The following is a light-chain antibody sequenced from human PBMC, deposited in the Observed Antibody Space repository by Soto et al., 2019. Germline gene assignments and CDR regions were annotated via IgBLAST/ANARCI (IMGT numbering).Light chain of an antibody. CDR2: GSS. CDR3: HLDGWSAPLP. Sequence: EIVLTQSPGTLSLSPGERATLSCRASQTFINTFLAWYQHKPGQAPSLLIYGSSTRATGIPDRFSGSASGTAFTLTISSLEPEDFAVYYCHLDGWSAPLPFGGGTRVEFK. CDR1: QTFINTF. J-gene: IGKJ4*01. V-gene: IGKV3-20*01.